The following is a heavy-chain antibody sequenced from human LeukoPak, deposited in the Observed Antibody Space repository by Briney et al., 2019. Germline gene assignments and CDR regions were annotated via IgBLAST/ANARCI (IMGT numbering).Heavy chain of an antibody. V-gene: IGHV3-30*18. D-gene: IGHD6-13*01. CDR3: AKDRAPSIAAAYDAFDI. Sequence: PGGSLRLSCAASGFTFSSYGMHWVRQAPGKGLECVAVKSYDGSNKYYADSVKGRFTISRDNSKNTLYLQMNSLRAEDTAVYYCAKDRAPSIAAAYDAFDIWGQGTVVTVSS. CDR1: GFTFSSYG. CDR2: KSYDGSNK. J-gene: IGHJ3*02.